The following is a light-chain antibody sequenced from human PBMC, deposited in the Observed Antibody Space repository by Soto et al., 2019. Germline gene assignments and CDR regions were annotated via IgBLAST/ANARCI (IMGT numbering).Light chain of an antibody. J-gene: IGLJ1*01. Sequence: QSALTQPASVSGSPGQSITISCTGTSSDVGNYNLVSWYQHHPGKAPKLMIYEGTKRPSGVSDRFSGSKSGNTASLTISGLQAEDEADYYCCSYAGSNTYVFGTVTKLTVL. V-gene: IGLV2-23*01. CDR3: CSYAGSNTYV. CDR2: EGT. CDR1: SSDVGNYNL.